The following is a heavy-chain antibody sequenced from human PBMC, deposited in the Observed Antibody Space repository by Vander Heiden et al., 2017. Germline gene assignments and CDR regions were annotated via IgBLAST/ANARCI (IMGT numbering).Heavy chain of an antibody. V-gene: IGHV2-5*01. J-gene: IGHJ4*02. CDR1: GFSLSNPGVG. CDR2: VYGNDDK. Sequence: QITLTESGPTLVKPTQTLTLTCTFSGFSLSNPGVGVGWIRQPPGKALEWLAFVYGNDDKTYSPSLKTRLTITKDTSKTQVVLTVTNMGPVDTATYYCAHRLSVTYFDYWGQGILVTVSS. D-gene: IGHD4-17*01. CDR3: AHRLSVTYFDY.